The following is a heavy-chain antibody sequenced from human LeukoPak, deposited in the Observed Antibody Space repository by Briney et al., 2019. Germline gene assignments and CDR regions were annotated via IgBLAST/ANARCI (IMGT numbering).Heavy chain of an antibody. V-gene: IGHV1-69*05. J-gene: IGHJ4*02. D-gene: IGHD3-22*01. CDR3: ARGEQKAYYYESSGYLGDY. CDR2: IIPIFGTA. CDR1: GGTFSSYA. Sequence: EASVKVSCKATGGTFSSYAISWVRQAPGQGLEWMGGIIPIFGTANYAQKFQGRVTITTDESTSTAYMELSSLRSEDTAEYYCARGEQKAYYYESSGYLGDYWGQGTLVTVSS.